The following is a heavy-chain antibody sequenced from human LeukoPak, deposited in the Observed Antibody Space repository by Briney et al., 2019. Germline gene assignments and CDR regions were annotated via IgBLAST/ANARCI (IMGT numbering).Heavy chain of an antibody. CDR3: ARKSSHFDSSGYFDY. CDR2: LGGNSGYT. V-gene: IGHV3-23*01. Sequence: GGSLRLSCAASGFXFSSYAMSWVRQAPGKGLEWVSDLGGNSGYTYYADSVKGRFTVSRDNSKNTLSLQMNSLRVEDTAVYYCARKSSHFDSSGYFDYWGQGTLLTVSS. CDR1: GFXFSSYA. D-gene: IGHD3-22*01. J-gene: IGHJ4*02.